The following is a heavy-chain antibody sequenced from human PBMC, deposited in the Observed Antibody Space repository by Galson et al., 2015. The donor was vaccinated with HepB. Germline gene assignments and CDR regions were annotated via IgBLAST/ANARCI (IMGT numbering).Heavy chain of an antibody. V-gene: IGHV3-33*01. D-gene: IGHD5-24*01. CDR2: IWYDGSNK. CDR1: GFTFSSYG. J-gene: IGHJ4*02. CDR3: ARDSGRGDGYIL. Sequence: SLRLSCAGSGFTFSSYGMHWVRQAPGKGLEWVAVIWYDGSNKYYADSVKGRFTISRDNSKNTLYLQMNSLRAEDTAVYYCARDSGRGDGYILWGQGTLVTVSS.